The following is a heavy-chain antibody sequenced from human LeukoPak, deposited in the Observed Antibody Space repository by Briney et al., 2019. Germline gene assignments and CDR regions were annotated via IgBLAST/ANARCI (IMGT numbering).Heavy chain of an antibody. CDR1: GGSISSSSYY. J-gene: IGHJ5*02. V-gene: IGHV4-39*07. Sequence: SETLSLTCTVSGGSISSSSYYWGWIRQPPGKGLEWIGSIYYSGSTYYNPSLKSRVTISVDTSKNQFSLKLSSVTAADTAVYYCARAPAESYDSSGYYGPLWFDPWGQGTLVTVSS. CDR2: IYYSGST. CDR3: ARAPAESYDSSGYYGPLWFDP. D-gene: IGHD3-22*01.